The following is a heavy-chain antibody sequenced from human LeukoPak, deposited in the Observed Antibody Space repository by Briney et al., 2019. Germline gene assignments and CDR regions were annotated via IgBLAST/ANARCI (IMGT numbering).Heavy chain of an antibody. CDR1: GFTFSSYA. V-gene: IGHV3-23*01. CDR3: AXEEXPMVMYDAFDI. CDR2: ISGSGGST. J-gene: IGHJ3*02. Sequence: GGSLRLSCAASGFTFSSYAMSWVRQAPGKGLEWVSAISGSGGSTYYADSVKGRFTISRDNSKNTLYLQMNSLRAEDTAVYYXAXEEXPMVMYDAFDIWGQGTMVTVSS. D-gene: IGHD5-18*01.